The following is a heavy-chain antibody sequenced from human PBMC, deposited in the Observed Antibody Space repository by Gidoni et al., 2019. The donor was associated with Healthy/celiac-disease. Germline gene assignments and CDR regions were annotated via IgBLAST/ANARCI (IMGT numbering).Heavy chain of an antibody. Sequence: QVQLQQSGPGLVKPSQTLPLTCPISGDRVPSNSAAWNWFRQSPSRGRECLGRTYYRSKWYNDYAVSVKSRITIHPDTSKNQFSLQLNSVTPEDTAVYYCARVSAAAGDFTWFDPWGQGTLATVSS. CDR1: GDRVPSNSAA. CDR3: ARVSAAAGDFTWFDP. D-gene: IGHD7-27*01. CDR2: TYYRSKWYN. V-gene: IGHV6-1*01. J-gene: IGHJ5*02.